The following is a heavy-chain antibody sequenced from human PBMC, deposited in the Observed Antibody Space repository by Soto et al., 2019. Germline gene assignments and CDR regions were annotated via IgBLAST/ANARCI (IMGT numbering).Heavy chain of an antibody. D-gene: IGHD3-10*01. CDR3: AASYVSGSRAFDY. Sequence: QVQLVQSGPEVKMPGASVKVSCKASGDTFNSYTIHWVRQPPGQGLHWMGRTIPILAMSNYALKFQGRVTITADKSTTTAYMELSRPTSDDTAVYYCAASYVSGSRAFDYWGQRTLVTVSS. J-gene: IGHJ4*02. CDR2: TIPILAMS. V-gene: IGHV1-69*02. CDR1: GDTFNSYT.